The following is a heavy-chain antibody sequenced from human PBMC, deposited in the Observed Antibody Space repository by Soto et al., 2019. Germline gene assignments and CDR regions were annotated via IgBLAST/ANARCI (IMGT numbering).Heavy chain of an antibody. Sequence: PSQTLSLTCAISGDSVSSNSAAWNWIRQSPSRGLEWLGRTYYRSKWYNDYALSVKSRITINPDTSKNQFSLHLNSVTPEDTAVYYCARGHIVVVTAITLYAFDMWCQGTMV. J-gene: IGHJ3*02. D-gene: IGHD2-21*02. CDR2: TYYRSKWYN. CDR1: GDSVSSNSAA. V-gene: IGHV6-1*01. CDR3: ARGHIVVVTAITLYAFDM.